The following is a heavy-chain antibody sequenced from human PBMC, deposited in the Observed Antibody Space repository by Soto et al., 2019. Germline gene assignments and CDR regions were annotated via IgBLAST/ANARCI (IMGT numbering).Heavy chain of an antibody. CDR3: ARGRDFDY. D-gene: IGHD3-3*01. CDR2: INHSGGS. V-gene: IGHV4-34*01. CDR1: GGSFSGYS. Sequence: QVQLQQWGGGLLKPSETLSLTCGVYGGSFSGYSWPGIRQPPGKGLEWIGEINHSGGSNHNPSLKSRVTMSVDTSKNQFSLKLNSVTAADTAVYYCARGRDFDYWGQGILVTVSS. J-gene: IGHJ4*02.